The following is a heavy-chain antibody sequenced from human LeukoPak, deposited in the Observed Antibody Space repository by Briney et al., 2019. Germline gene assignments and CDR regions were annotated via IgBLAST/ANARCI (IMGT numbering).Heavy chain of an antibody. Sequence: SETLSLTCAVYGGSFSGYYWSWIRQPPGKGLEWIGEINHSGSTNYNPSLKSRVTISVDTSKNQFSLKLSSVTAADTAVYYCARPRRGIVVVTAMPYDYWGQGTLVTVSS. D-gene: IGHD2-21*02. CDR1: GGSFSGYY. V-gene: IGHV4-34*01. CDR3: ARPRRGIVVVTAMPYDY. J-gene: IGHJ4*02. CDR2: INHSGST.